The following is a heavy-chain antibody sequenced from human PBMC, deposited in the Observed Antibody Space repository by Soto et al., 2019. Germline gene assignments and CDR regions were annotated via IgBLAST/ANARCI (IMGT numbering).Heavy chain of an antibody. V-gene: IGHV1-69*13. CDR2: IIPIFGTA. Sequence: SVKVSCKASGGTFSSYAISWVRQAPGQGLEWMGGIIPIFGTANYAQKFQGRVTITADESTSTAYMELSSLRSEDTAVYYCARESGLRLDRRANWFDPWGQGTLVTVSS. J-gene: IGHJ5*02. D-gene: IGHD1-1*01. CDR3: ARESGLRLDRRANWFDP. CDR1: GGTFSSYA.